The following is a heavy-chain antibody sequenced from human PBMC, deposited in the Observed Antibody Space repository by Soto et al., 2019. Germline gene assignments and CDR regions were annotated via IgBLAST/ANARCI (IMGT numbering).Heavy chain of an antibody. J-gene: IGHJ6*02. CDR1: GYTFTSYG. D-gene: IGHD2-21*02. CDR3: ARDDDYCGGDCYSYYYGMDV. CDR2: ISAYNGNT. Sequence: DSVKVSCKASGYTFTSYGISWVRQAPGQGLEWMGWISAYNGNTNYAQKLQGRVTMTTDTSTSTAYMELRSLRSDDTAVYYCARDDDYCGGDCYSYYYGMDVWGQGTTVTVSS. V-gene: IGHV1-18*01.